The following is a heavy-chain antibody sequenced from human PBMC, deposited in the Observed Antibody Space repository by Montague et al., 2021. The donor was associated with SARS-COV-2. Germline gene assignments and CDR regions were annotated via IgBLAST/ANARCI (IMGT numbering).Heavy chain of an antibody. J-gene: IGHJ5*02. CDR1: GGSFSGYY. CDR2: INQSESP. D-gene: IGHD3-22*01. V-gene: IGHV4-34*01. CDR3: ARGLLTINMIVVVMAGDSNRFDP. Sequence: SETLSLTCAVYGGSFSGYYWSWIRQPPGKGLEWIGEINQSESPNYNPSLKSRVTISLDTSKNQISLRLTSVTAADTAVYYCARGLLTINMIVVVMAGDSNRFDPWGQGTLVTVSS.